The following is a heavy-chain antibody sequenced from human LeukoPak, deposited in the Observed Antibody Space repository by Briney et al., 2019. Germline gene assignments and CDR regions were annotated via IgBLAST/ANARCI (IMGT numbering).Heavy chain of an antibody. V-gene: IGHV1-69*05. Sequence: SVKVSCKASGGTFSSYAISWVRQAPGQGLEWMGRIIPIFGTANYAQKFQGRVTITTDESTSTAYMELSSLRSEDTAVYYCARDWSYYDSSGYYYRWGQGTLVTVSS. CDR3: ARDWSYYDSSGYYYR. D-gene: IGHD3-22*01. J-gene: IGHJ4*02. CDR2: IIPIFGTA. CDR1: GGTFSSYA.